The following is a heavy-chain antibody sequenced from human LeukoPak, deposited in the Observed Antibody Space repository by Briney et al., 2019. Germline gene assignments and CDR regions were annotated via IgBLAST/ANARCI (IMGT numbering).Heavy chain of an antibody. CDR1: GYTFTSYG. D-gene: IGHD3-10*01. CDR2: ISAYNGNT. V-gene: IGHV1-18*01. Sequence: AXVKVSCKASGYTFTSYGISWVRQAPGQGLEGMGWISAYNGNTNYAQKLQSRVTMTTDTSTSTAYMELRSLRSDDTAVYYCARGGGITMVRGALHWWGQGTLVTVSS. J-gene: IGHJ4*02. CDR3: ARGGGITMVRGALHW.